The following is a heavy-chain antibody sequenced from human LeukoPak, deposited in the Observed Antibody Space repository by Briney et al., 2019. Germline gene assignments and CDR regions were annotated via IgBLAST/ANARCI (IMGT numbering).Heavy chain of an antibody. V-gene: IGHV3-48*01. D-gene: IGHD4-11*01. CDR3: ARGLALGLTVTPKAFDY. Sequence: GGSLRLSCVGSGFTFDSYSMNWVRQAPGKGLEWISYISNSGSPIYYADSVKGRFTISRDKDKSSLYLQMNSLAADDTAVYYCARGLALGLTVTPKAFDYWGHGTLVTVSS. CDR2: ISNSGSPI. J-gene: IGHJ4*01. CDR1: GFTFDSYS.